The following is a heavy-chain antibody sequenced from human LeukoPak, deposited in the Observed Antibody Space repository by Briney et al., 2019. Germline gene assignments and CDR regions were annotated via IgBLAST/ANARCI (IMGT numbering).Heavy chain of an antibody. CDR1: GGSISRGDYY. J-gene: IGHJ4*02. D-gene: IGHD3-16*01. Sequence: SETLSLTCSVSGGSISRGDYYWSWIRQPPGKGLEWIGYIYYSGNTYYNPSLKSRLTISVDTSKNQFSLKLSSVTAADTAVYHCARLSRHTYYYDNWGQGTLVTVSS. V-gene: IGHV4-30-4*08. CDR3: ARLSRHTYYYDN. CDR2: IYYSGNT.